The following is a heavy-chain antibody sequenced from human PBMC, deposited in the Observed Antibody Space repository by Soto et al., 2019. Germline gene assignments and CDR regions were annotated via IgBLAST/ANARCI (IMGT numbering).Heavy chain of an antibody. D-gene: IGHD2-15*01. V-gene: IGHV3-33*01. Sequence: ESGGGVVQPGRSLRLSCAASGFTFSSYGMHWVRQAPGKGLEWVAVIWYDGSNKYYADSVKGRFTISRDNSKNTLYLQMNSLRAEDTAVYYCARDGRSGYCSGGSCAGLDYWGQGTLVTVSS. CDR3: ARDGRSGYCSGGSCAGLDY. CDR2: IWYDGSNK. J-gene: IGHJ4*02. CDR1: GFTFSSYG.